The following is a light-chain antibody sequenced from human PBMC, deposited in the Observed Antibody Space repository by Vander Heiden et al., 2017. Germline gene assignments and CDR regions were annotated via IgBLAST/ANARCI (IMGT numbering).Light chain of an antibody. V-gene: IGKV1-39*01. CDR1: QSISSD. CDR3: QQSDSTPWT. CDR2: SAS. Sequence: DIQMTQSPSSLSASVGDRVTITCRASQSISSDLNWYQQKPGKAPKLLIYSASSLQSGVPSRFSGSGSGTDFTLTISRLQPEDFATYYCQQSDSTPWTFGQGTKVEIK. J-gene: IGKJ1*01.